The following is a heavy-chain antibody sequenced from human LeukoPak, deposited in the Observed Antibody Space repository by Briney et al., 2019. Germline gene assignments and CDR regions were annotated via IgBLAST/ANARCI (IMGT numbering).Heavy chain of an antibody. D-gene: IGHD4-17*01. J-gene: IGHJ5*02. V-gene: IGHV1-2*02. CDR3: AQDYGDAGNWFDP. CDR2: INPNSGGT. CDR1: RYTFTGYY. Sequence: ASVKVSCMASRYTFTGYYMHWVRQAPGQGLEWMGWINPNSGGTNYAQKFQGRATMTRDTSISTAYMELSRLRSDDTAVYYCAQDYGDAGNWFDPWGQGTLVTVSS.